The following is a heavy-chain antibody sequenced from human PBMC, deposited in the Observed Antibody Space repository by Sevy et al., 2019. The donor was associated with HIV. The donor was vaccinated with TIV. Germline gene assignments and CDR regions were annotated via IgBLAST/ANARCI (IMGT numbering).Heavy chain of an antibody. V-gene: IGHV4-38-2*02. CDR1: GFSISSGYF. CDR2: IYLTGTT. D-gene: IGHD3-16*02. CDR3: ACVLLRLGELSSMDS. Sequence: SETLSLTCSVSGFSISSGYFWGWVRQPPGKGLEWIGSIYLTGTTYYNPSLKRRVTISVDTSKNQISLRLSSVTAADAAVYYSACVLLRLGELSSMDSWGQGTPVTVSS. J-gene: IGHJ4*02.